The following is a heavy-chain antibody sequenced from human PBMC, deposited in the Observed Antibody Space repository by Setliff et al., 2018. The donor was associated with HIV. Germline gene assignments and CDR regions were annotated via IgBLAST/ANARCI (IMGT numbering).Heavy chain of an antibody. V-gene: IGHV4-38-2*01. D-gene: IGHD5-12*01. CDR3: ARMYSGYDWSPAGARTRYFDY. J-gene: IGHJ4*02. CDR2: IYHSGST. Sequence: SETLSLTCAVSGYSISSGYYWGWIRQPPGKGLEWIGSIYHSGSTYYNPSLKSRVTISVDTSKNQVSLKLSSVTAADTAVYYCARMYSGYDWSPAGARTRYFDYWGQGTLVTVSS. CDR1: GYSISSGYY.